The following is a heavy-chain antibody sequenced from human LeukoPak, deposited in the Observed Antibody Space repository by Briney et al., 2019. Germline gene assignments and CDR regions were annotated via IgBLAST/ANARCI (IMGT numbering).Heavy chain of an antibody. CDR1: GGSISSYY. V-gene: IGHV4-59*12. CDR2: IYYSGST. J-gene: IGHJ4*02. CDR3: ARASDSSGSYIDY. D-gene: IGHD3-22*01. Sequence: PSETLSLTCTVSGGSISSYYWSWIRQPPGKGLEWIGYIYYSGSTNYNPSLKSRVTISVDTSKNQFSLKLSSVTAADTAVYYCARASDSSGSYIDYWGQGTLVTVSS.